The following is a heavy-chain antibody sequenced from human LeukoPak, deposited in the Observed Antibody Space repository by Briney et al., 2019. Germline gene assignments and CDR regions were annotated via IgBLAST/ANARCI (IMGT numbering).Heavy chain of an antibody. CDR3: ARNIAAAGRNYYYYYMDV. CDR2: IYYSGST. V-gene: IGHV4-59*04. Sequence: SSETLSLTCTVSGGSISSYYWSWIRQPPGKGLEWIGYIYYSGSTYYNPSLKSRVTISVDTSKNQFSLKLSSVTAADTAVYYCARNIAAAGRNYYYYYMDVWGKGTTVTVSS. J-gene: IGHJ6*03. D-gene: IGHD6-13*01. CDR1: GGSISSYY.